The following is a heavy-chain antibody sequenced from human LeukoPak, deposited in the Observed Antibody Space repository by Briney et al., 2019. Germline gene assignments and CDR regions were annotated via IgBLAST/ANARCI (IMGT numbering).Heavy chain of an antibody. CDR3: ARADSSGYQGY. Sequence: SETLSLTCAVYGGSFSGYYWSWIRQPPGKGLEWIGEINHSGSTNYNPSLKSRVTISVDTSKNQFSLKLSSVTAADTAVYYCARADSSGYQGYWGQGTLVTVSS. V-gene: IGHV4-34*01. D-gene: IGHD3-22*01. CDR1: GGSFSGYY. CDR2: INHSGST. J-gene: IGHJ4*02.